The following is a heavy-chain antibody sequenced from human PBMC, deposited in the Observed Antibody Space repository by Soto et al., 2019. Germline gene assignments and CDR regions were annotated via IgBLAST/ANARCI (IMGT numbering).Heavy chain of an antibody. CDR2: INMDGSST. J-gene: IGHJ4*02. CDR3: ARGPRGLYGNDY. D-gene: IGHD4-4*01. V-gene: IGHV3-74*01. Sequence: GSLRLSCAAPGFTFSSDWMHWVRQAAGKGLVWVSRINMDGSSTNYADSVKGRFTISRDNAKNTLYLQMNSLRADDTAVYYCARGPRGLYGNDYWGQGALVTVSS. CDR1: GFTFSSDW.